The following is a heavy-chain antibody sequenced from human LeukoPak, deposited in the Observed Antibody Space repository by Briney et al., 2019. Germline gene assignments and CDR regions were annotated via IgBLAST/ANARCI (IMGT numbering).Heavy chain of an antibody. D-gene: IGHD3-16*01. Sequence: GGSLRLSCAASGFTFSSYSMNWVRQAPGKGLEWVSSISSSSSYVYYADSVKGRFTISRDNAKNSLYLQMNSLRAEDTAVYYCARDSMITFGGVTAPLDYWGQGTLVTVSS. CDR1: GFTFSSYS. CDR3: ARDSMITFGGVTAPLDY. V-gene: IGHV3-21*01. CDR2: ISSSSSYV. J-gene: IGHJ4*02.